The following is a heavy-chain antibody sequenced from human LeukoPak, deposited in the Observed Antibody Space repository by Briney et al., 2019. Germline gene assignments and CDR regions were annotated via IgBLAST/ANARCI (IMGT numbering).Heavy chain of an antibody. CDR3: AREGPSWFGELSLVEAPPTYGMDV. CDR2: INPNSGGT. CDR1: GYTFTGYY. V-gene: IGHV1-2*06. Sequence: ASVTVSCTASGYTFTGYYMHWVRQAPGQGLEWMGRINPNSGGTNYAQKFQGRVTMTRDTSISTAYMELSRLRSDDTAVYYCAREGPSWFGELSLVEAPPTYGMDVWGQGTTVTVSS. J-gene: IGHJ6*02. D-gene: IGHD3-10*01.